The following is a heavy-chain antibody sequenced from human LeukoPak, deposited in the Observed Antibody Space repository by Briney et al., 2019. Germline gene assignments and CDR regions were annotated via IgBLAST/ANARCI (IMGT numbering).Heavy chain of an antibody. CDR3: ARDGGSYGEGYFDY. CDR1: GFTFSSYG. Sequence: PGGSLRLSCAASGFTFSSYGMHWVRQAPGKGLEWVAVIWYDGSNKYYADSVKGRFTISRDNSKNTLYLQMNSLRAEDTAVYYCARDGGSYGEGYFDYWGQGTLVTVSS. V-gene: IGHV3-33*01. CDR2: IWYDGSNK. D-gene: IGHD1-26*01. J-gene: IGHJ4*02.